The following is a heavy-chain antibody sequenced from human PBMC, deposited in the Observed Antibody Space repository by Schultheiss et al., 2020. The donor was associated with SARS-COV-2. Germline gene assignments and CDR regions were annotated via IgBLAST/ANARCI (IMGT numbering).Heavy chain of an antibody. CDR1: GFTFSGSA. J-gene: IGHJ3*02. CDR3: TREGYCSSTSCYTNAFDI. V-gene: IGHV3-73*01. CDR2: IRSKANSYAT. D-gene: IGHD2-2*02. Sequence: GESLKISCAASGFTFSGSAMHWVRQASGKGLEWVGRIRSKANSYATAYAASVKGRFTISRDDSKNTAYLQMNSLKTEDTAVYYCTREGYCSSTSCYTNAFDIWGQGTMVTVSS.